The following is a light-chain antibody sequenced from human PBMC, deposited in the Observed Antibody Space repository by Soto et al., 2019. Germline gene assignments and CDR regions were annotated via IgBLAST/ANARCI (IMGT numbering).Light chain of an antibody. J-gene: IGKJ5*01. Sequence: EIVLTQSPATLSLSPGERATLSSRASQSVSSYLAWYQQKPGQAPRLLIYDASNRATGIPARFSGSGSGTDCTLTISSLEPEDFAVYYCQQRSNWPPITFGQGTRLEIK. CDR1: QSVSSY. CDR3: QQRSNWPPIT. V-gene: IGKV3-11*01. CDR2: DAS.